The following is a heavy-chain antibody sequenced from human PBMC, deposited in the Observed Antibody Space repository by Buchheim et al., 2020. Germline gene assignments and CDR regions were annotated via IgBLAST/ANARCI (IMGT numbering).Heavy chain of an antibody. V-gene: IGHV1-69*08. D-gene: IGHD3-10*01. CDR2: IIPILGIA. CDR3: ARDAGYYGSGSYLAVLLYYYYGMDV. CDR1: GGTFSSYT. J-gene: IGHJ6*02. Sequence: QVQLVQSGAEVKKPGSSVKVSCKASGGTFSSYTISWVRQAPGQGLEWMGRIIPILGIANYAQKFQGRVTITADKSTSTAYMELSSLRSEDTAVYYCARDAGYYGSGSYLAVLLYYYYGMDVWGQGTT.